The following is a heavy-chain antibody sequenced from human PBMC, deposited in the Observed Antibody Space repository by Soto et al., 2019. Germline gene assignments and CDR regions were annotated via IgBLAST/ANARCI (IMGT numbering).Heavy chain of an antibody. CDR3: ARAHYGPSGYYFAS. Sequence: QVQLQESGSGLVKPSQTLSLTCTVSGDSISSGGYSWSWSLQPPRQVLEWIGYIYHTGSTSYSPSLTKRVPMSVSTSKNQFSLSLTSLPAADTATYYCARAHYGPSGYYFASLGQRALFPASS. D-gene: IGHD3-22*01. J-gene: IGHJ4*02. CDR1: GDSISSGGYS. V-gene: IGHV4-30-2*01. CDR2: IYHTGST.